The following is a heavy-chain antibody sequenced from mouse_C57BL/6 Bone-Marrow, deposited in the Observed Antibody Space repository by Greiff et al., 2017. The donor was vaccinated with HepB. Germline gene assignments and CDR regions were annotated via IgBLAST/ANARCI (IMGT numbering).Heavy chain of an antibody. CDR1: GYSITSGYY. D-gene: IGHD2-4*01. CDR2: ISYDGSN. CDR3: ARPDYDESFAY. Sequence: ESGPGLVKPSQSLSLTCSVTGYSITSGYYWNWIRQFPGNKLEWMGYISYDGSNNYNPSLKNRISITRDTSKNQFFLKLNSVTTEDTATYYCARPDYDESFAYWGQGTLVTVSA. V-gene: IGHV3-6*01. J-gene: IGHJ3*01.